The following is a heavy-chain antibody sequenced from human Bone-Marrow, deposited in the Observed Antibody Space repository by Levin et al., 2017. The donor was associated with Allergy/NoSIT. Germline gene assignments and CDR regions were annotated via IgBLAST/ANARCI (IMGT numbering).Heavy chain of an antibody. CDR1: GGSISSGGYY. CDR3: ARTLTGDSDFDY. CDR2: IYYSGST. D-gene: IGHD7-27*01. V-gene: IGHV4-31*03. J-gene: IGHJ4*02. Sequence: PSETLSLTCTVSGGSISSGGYYWSWIRQHPGKGLEWIGYIYYSGSTYYNPSLKSRIIISVDTSKNQFSLKLSSVTAADTAVYYCARTLTGDSDFDYWGQGTLVTVSS.